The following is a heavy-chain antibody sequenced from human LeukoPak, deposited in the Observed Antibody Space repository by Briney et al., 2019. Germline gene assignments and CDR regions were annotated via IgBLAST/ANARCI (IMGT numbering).Heavy chain of an antibody. V-gene: IGHV3-23*01. Sequence: GGSLRLSCAASGFTFTGTAMCWVRQAPGKGLEWVAAVSGNGSNTYYLDSVKSRFTVSRDNSRSTLYLQMDSLRAEDTAVYYCAKVPVSGYFFDYWGQGTLVTVSS. CDR2: VSGNGSNT. CDR1: GFTFTGTA. J-gene: IGHJ4*02. CDR3: AKVPVSGYFFDY. D-gene: IGHD6-19*01.